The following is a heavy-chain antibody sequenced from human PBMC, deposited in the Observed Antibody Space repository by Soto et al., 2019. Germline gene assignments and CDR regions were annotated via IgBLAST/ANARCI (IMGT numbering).Heavy chain of an antibody. Sequence: SETLSLTCAVYGGSFSCYYWSWIRQPPGKGLEWIGEINHSGSTNYNPSLKSRVTISVDTSKNQFSLKLSSVTAADTAVYYCARVRHSSSYWFDPWGQGTLVTVSS. D-gene: IGHD6-13*01. CDR1: GGSFSCYY. CDR3: ARVRHSSSYWFDP. V-gene: IGHV4-34*01. J-gene: IGHJ5*02. CDR2: INHSGST.